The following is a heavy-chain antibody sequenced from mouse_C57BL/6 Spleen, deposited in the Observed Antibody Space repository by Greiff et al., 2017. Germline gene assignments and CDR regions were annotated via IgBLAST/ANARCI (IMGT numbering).Heavy chain of an antibody. CDR1: GYTFTGYW. D-gene: IGHD2-4*01. CDR2: LLPGSGST. J-gene: IGHJ3*01. V-gene: IGHV1-9*01. Sequence: VQLQQSGAELMKPGASVKLSCKATGYTFTGYWIEWVKQRPGHGLEWIGELLPGSGSTNHNEKFKGKATFTAATSSNTAYMQLSSLTTEDSAIYYCARRGDYVSWFAYWGQGTLVTVSA. CDR3: ARRGDYVSWFAY.